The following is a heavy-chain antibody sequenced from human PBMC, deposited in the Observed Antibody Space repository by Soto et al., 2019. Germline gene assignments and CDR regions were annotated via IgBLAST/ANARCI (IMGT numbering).Heavy chain of an antibody. Sequence: SVKVSCKASGGTFSSYAISWVRQAPGQGLEWMGGIIPIFGTANYAQKFQGRVTITADESTSTAYMELSSLSSEDTAVYYCARTKGEYDYSIGYYGMDVWGQGTTVTVYS. J-gene: IGHJ6*02. CDR2: IIPIFGTA. V-gene: IGHV1-69*13. CDR3: ARTKGEYDYSIGYYGMDV. D-gene: IGHD4-4*01. CDR1: GGTFSSYA.